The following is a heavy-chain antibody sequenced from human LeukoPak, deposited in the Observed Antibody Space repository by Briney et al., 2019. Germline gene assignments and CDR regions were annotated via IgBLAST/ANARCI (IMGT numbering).Heavy chain of an antibody. CDR3: ARDLGLGHSGYLLPDY. CDR2: IDPSSGTT. D-gene: IGHD3/OR15-3a*01. V-gene: IGHV1-46*01. Sequence: ASVKVSCKASGYIFTSCYMHWVRQAPGQVLEWMGIIDPSSGTTTYAQKFQGRVTMTRDTSTSTVNMELSSLRSEDTAVYYCARDLGLGHSGYLLPDYWGQGTLVTVSP. J-gene: IGHJ4*02. CDR1: GYIFTSCY.